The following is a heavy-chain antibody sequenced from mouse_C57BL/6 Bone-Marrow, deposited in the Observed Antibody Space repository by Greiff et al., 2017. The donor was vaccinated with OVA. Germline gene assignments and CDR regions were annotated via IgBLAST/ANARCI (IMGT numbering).Heavy chain of an antibody. Sequence: EVQLQQSGAELVRPGASVKLSCTASGFNIKDDYMHWVKQRPEQGLEWIGWIDPENGDTEYASKFQGKATITADTSSNTAYLQLSSLTSEDTAIYYCASYSSNFYWYFDVWGTGTTVPVSS. CDR2: IDPENGDT. CDR1: GFNIKDDY. CDR3: ASYSSNFYWYFDV. D-gene: IGHD2-5*01. V-gene: IGHV14-4*01. J-gene: IGHJ1*03.